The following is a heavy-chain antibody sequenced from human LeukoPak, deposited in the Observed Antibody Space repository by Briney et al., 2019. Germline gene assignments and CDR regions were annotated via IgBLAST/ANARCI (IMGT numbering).Heavy chain of an antibody. D-gene: IGHD1-14*01. Sequence: SQTLSLTCTVSGGSISSGGYYWSWIRQHPGKGLEWIGYIYYGGSTYHNPSLKSRVTISVDTSKNQFSLKLSSVTAADTAVYYCARGPGPNDAFDIWGQGTMVTVSS. CDR3: ARGPGPNDAFDI. V-gene: IGHV4-31*03. CDR1: GGSISSGGYY. CDR2: IYYGGST. J-gene: IGHJ3*02.